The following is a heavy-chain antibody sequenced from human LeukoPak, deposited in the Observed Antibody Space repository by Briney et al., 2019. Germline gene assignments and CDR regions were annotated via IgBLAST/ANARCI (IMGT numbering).Heavy chain of an antibody. J-gene: IGHJ3*02. V-gene: IGHV3-11*04. CDR1: GFTFSDYY. Sequence: PGGSLRLSCAASGFTFSDYYMSWIRQAPGKGLEWVSYISSSGSTIYYADSVKGRFTISRDNSKNTLYLQMNSLRAEDTAVYYCAREADCSSTSCPGDAFDIWGQGTMVTVSS. D-gene: IGHD2-2*01. CDR2: ISSSGSTI. CDR3: AREADCSSTSCPGDAFDI.